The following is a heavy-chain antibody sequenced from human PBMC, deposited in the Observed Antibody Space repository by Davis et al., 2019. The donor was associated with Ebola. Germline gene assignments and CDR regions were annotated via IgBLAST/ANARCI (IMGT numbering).Heavy chain of an antibody. Sequence: ASVKVSCKASGYTFTSYYMHWVRQAPGQGLEWMGIINPSGGSTSYAQKFQGRVTITADKSTSTAYMELSSLRSEDTAVYYCVGSTGYYGMDVWGQGTTVTVSS. J-gene: IGHJ6*02. D-gene: IGHD2-15*01. V-gene: IGHV1-46*01. CDR2: INPSGGST. CDR3: VGSTGYYGMDV. CDR1: GYTFTSYY.